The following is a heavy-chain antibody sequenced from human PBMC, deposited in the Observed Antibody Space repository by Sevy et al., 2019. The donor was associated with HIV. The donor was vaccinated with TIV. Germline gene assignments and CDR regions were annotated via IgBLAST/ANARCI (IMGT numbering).Heavy chain of an antibody. D-gene: IGHD5-12*01. CDR2: ISGSGGST. Sequence: GGSLRLSCAASGFTFSSYAMSWVRQAPGKGLEWVSAISGSGGSTYYADSVKGRFTISRDKSKNTLYLQMNSLRAEDTAVYSCAKERRTQSAVVATISPDDYWGQGTLVTVSS. CDR1: GFTFSSYA. CDR3: AKERRTQSAVVATISPDDY. V-gene: IGHV3-23*01. J-gene: IGHJ4*02.